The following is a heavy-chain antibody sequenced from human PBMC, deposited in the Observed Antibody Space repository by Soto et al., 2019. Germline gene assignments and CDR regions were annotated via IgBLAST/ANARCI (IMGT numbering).Heavy chain of an antibody. D-gene: IGHD6-13*01. CDR1: GGTFSSYT. CDR3: ADGSSWTFDY. J-gene: IGHJ4*02. V-gene: IGHV1-69*02. CDR2: IIPILGIA. Sequence: QVQLVQSGAEVKKPGSSVKVSCKASGGTFSSYTISWVRQAPGQGLEWMGRIIPILGIANYAQKFQGRVTITADKSTSTGYKELSILRSEDPAVYYCADGSSWTFDYWGQGPLVTVSS.